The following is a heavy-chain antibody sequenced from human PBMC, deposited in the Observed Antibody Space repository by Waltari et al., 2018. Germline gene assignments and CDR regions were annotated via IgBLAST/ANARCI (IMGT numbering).Heavy chain of an antibody. J-gene: IGHJ4*02. V-gene: IGHV4-34*01. CDR3: ARRTYYYDSSGYYLFDY. D-gene: IGHD3-22*01. CDR1: GGSFSGYY. Sequence: QVQLQQWGAGLLKPSETLSLTCAVYGGSFSGYYWSWIRQPPGKGLEWIGEINHSGRTNYNPSLKSRVTISVDTSKNQFSLKLSSVTAADTAVYYCARRTYYYDSSGYYLFDYWGQGTLVTVSS. CDR2: INHSGRT.